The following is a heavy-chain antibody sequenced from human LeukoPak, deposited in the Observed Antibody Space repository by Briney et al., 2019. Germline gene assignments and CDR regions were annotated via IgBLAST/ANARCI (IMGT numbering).Heavy chain of an antibody. V-gene: IGHV3-21*01. Sequence: PGGSLRLSCAASGFTFSSYSMNWVRQAPGKGLEWVSSISSSSSYIYYADSVKGRFTISRDNAKNSLYLQMNSLRAEDTAVYYCARDLRGYSYGPLDHWGQGALVTVSS. D-gene: IGHD5-18*01. CDR3: ARDLRGYSYGPLDH. CDR2: ISSSSSYI. CDR1: GFTFSSYS. J-gene: IGHJ4*02.